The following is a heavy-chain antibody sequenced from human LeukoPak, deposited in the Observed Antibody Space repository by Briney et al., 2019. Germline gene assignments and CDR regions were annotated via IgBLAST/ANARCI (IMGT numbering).Heavy chain of an antibody. D-gene: IGHD2-2*01. Sequence: GGSLRLSCAASGFTFSSYAMSWVRQAPGKGLEWVSAISGSGGSTYYADSVKGRFTISRDNSKNTLYLQLDSLRAEDTAVYYCAKSTSPLYYYYGMDVWGQGTTVTVSS. CDR1: GFTFSSYA. V-gene: IGHV3-23*01. CDR2: ISGSGGST. CDR3: AKSTSPLYYYYGMDV. J-gene: IGHJ6*02.